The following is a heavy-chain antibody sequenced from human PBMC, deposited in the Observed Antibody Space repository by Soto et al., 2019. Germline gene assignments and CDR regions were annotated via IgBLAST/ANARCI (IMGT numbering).Heavy chain of an antibody. D-gene: IGHD3-10*01. CDR3: ARDRMDYYGSGSYRDAFDI. CDR1: GDSVSSNSAA. J-gene: IGHJ3*02. V-gene: IGHV6-1*01. Sequence: PSQTLSLTCAISGDSVSSNSAAWNWIRQSPSGGLEWLGRTYYRSKWYNDYAVSVKSRITINPDTSKNQFSLQLNSVTPEDTAVYYCARDRMDYYGSGSYRDAFDIWGQGTMVTVSS. CDR2: TYYRSKWYN.